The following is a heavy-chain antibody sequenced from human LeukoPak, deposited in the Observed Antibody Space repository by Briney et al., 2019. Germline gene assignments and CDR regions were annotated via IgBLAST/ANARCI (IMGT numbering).Heavy chain of an antibody. CDR2: INSDGSST. Sequence: GGSLRLSCAASGFTFSSYWMHWVRQAPGEGLVWVSRINSDGSSTSYADSVKGRFTISRDNAKNTLYLQMNSLRAEDTAVYYCARTVAAAGDYWGQGTLVTVSS. J-gene: IGHJ4*02. CDR1: GFTFSSYW. CDR3: ARTVAAAGDY. V-gene: IGHV3-74*01. D-gene: IGHD6-13*01.